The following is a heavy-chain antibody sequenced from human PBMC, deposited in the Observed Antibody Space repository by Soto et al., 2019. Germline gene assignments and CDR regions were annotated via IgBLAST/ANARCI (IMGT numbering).Heavy chain of an antibody. CDR1: GGTFSSYT. CDR2: IIPILGIA. CDR3: ARDRTGYYYYYYMDV. D-gene: IGHD3-9*01. V-gene: IGHV1-69*04. J-gene: IGHJ6*03. Sequence: ASVKVSCKASGGTFSSYTISWVRQAPGQGLEWMGRIIPILGIANYAQKFQGRVTITADKSTSTAYMELSSLRSEDTAVYYCARDRTGYYYYYYMDVWGKGTTVTVSS.